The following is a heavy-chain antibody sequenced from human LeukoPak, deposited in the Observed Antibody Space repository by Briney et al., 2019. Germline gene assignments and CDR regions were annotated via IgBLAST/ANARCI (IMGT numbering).Heavy chain of an antibody. CDR3: ARDVYDFWGGYCD. D-gene: IGHD3-3*01. CDR2: IYTSGST. Sequence: SQTLSLTCTVSGGSISSGAYYYNWIRQPAGKGLEWIGRIYTSGSTNYNPSLKSRLTISVDTSKNQFSLKLSSVTAADTAVYYCARDVYDFWGGYCDWGPGTLVTVSS. J-gene: IGHJ4*02. CDR1: GGSISSGAYY. V-gene: IGHV4-61*02.